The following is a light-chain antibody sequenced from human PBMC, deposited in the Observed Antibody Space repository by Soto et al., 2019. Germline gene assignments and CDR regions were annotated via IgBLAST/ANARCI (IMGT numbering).Light chain of an antibody. V-gene: IGKV3-20*01. J-gene: IGKJ2*01. CDR2: GAS. Sequence: EIVLTQSPGPLSLSPGERATLSCRASQSVNSRFLAWYQQKPGQAPRLLMYGASTRATGIPDRFSGSGSGADFTLTISRLEPEDFAVYYCQEYGSSPPMYTFGQGPKLEIK. CDR1: QSVNSRF. CDR3: QEYGSSPPMYT.